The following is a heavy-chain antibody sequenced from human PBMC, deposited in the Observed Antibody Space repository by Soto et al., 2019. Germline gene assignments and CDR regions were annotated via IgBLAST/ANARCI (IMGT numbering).Heavy chain of an antibody. Sequence: SETLSLTCTFSGCSISSSSYYWGWIRQPPGKGLEWIGSIYYSGSTYYNPSLKSRVTISVDTSKNQFSLKLSSVTAADTAVYYCASPKIAFYNWFDPWGQGTLVTVSS. J-gene: IGHJ5*02. CDR1: GCSISSSSYY. CDR2: IYYSGST. D-gene: IGHD3-3*02. V-gene: IGHV4-39*01. CDR3: ASPKIAFYNWFDP.